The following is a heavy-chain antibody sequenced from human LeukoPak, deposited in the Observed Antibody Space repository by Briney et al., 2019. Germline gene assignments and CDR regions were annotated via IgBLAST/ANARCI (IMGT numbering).Heavy chain of an antibody. Sequence: GGSLRLSCAASGFIFSNYAMTWVRQAPGKGLEWVSGISGSGGSTFYADSVKGRFTISRDNSKNTLYLQVNSLRAEDTAVYYCAKRAVAEHWSFDLWGRGTLVTVSS. V-gene: IGHV3-23*01. D-gene: IGHD6-19*01. CDR1: GFIFSNYA. CDR3: AKRAVAEHWSFDL. CDR2: ISGSGGST. J-gene: IGHJ2*01.